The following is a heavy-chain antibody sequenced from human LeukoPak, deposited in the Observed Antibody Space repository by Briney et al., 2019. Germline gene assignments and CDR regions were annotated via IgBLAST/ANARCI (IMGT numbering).Heavy chain of an antibody. J-gene: IGHJ6*03. CDR2: IYTSGST. CDR3: ARSCSSTSCYGYYYYYMDV. CDR1: GGSISSGSYY. D-gene: IGHD2-2*01. Sequence: SETLSLTCTVSGGSISSGSYYWSWIRQPAGKGLESIGRIYTSGSTNYNPSLKSRVTISVDTSKNQFSLKLSSVTAADTAVYYCARSCSSTSCYGYYYYYMDVWGKGTTVTVSS. V-gene: IGHV4-61*02.